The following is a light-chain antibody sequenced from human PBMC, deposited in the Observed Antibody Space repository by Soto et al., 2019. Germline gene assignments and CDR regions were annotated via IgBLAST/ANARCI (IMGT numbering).Light chain of an antibody. Sequence: SASEGDRYIITCRASQSINRWSAWYPQNPGKAPKLLIYKASSLESGVPSRFSGGGIGTQFSFSISSLQPDDLAIYYCKQYGTRPDHFGQGTK. J-gene: IGKJ2*01. V-gene: IGKV1-5*03. CDR3: KQYGTRPDH. CDR1: QSINRW. CDR2: KAS.